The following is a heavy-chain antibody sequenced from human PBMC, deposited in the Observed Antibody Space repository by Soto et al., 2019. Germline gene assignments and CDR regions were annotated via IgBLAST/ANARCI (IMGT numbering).Heavy chain of an antibody. D-gene: IGHD1-26*01. CDR1: GGSFSGYY. V-gene: IGHV4-34*01. Sequence: QVRLQQWGTGLLKSSETLSLTCAVYGGSFSGYYWSWLRQPPGKGLEWIGEINHSGSTNYNPSLKSRVTISVDTSNNQFSLKLTSIAAADTGVYYCATANGSHHYFGPWGQGTLVTVSS. J-gene: IGHJ5*02. CDR2: INHSGST. CDR3: ATANGSHHYFGP.